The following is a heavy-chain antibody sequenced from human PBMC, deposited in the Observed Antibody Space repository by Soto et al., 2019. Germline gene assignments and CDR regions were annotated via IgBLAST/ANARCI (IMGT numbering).Heavy chain of an antibody. J-gene: IGHJ4*02. CDR1: GFTFTSSA. CDR2: IVVGSGNT. CDR3: AADRITMVRGSLFPPRDY. V-gene: IGHV1-58*01. Sequence: ASVKVSCKASGFTFTSSAVQWVRQARGQRLEWIGWIVVGSGNTNYAQKFQERVTITRDMSTSTAYMELSSLRSKDTAVYYCAADRITMVRGSLFPPRDYWGQGTLVTVSS. D-gene: IGHD3-10*01.